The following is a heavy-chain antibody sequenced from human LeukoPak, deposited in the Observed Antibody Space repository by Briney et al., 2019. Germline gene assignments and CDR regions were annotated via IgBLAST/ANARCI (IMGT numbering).Heavy chain of an antibody. CDR3: AKDRSSSWYYYGMDV. Sequence: GGSLRLSCAASGFTFDDYAMHWVRQAPGKGLEWVSGISWNSGSIGYADSVKGRFTISRDNAKNSLYLQMNSLRAEDTALYYCAKDRSSSWYYYGMDVWGQGTTVTVSS. J-gene: IGHJ6*02. CDR2: ISWNSGSI. CDR1: GFTFDDYA. D-gene: IGHD6-13*01. V-gene: IGHV3-9*01.